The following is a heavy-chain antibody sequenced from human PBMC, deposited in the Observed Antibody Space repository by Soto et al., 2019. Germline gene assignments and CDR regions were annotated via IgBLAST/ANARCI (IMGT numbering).Heavy chain of an antibody. CDR2: ISSSSSYT. CDR1: GFTFSDYY. J-gene: IGHJ6*02. D-gene: IGHD5-12*01. Sequence: QVQLVESGGGLVKPGGSLRLSCAASGFTFSDYYMSWIRQAPGKGLEWVSYISSSSSYTNYADSVKGRLTISRDNAKNSLYLQMNSLRAEDTAVYYCARDEVDIVATTRYYYYGMDVWGQGTTVTVSS. V-gene: IGHV3-11*05. CDR3: ARDEVDIVATTRYYYYGMDV.